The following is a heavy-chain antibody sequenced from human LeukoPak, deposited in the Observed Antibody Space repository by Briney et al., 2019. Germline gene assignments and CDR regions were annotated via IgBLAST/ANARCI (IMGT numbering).Heavy chain of an antibody. CDR2: ISGSGGST. CDR3: AKDLPVFSSSSAYNWFDP. V-gene: IGHV3-23*01. J-gene: IGHJ5*02. Sequence: PGGSLRLSCAASGFTFSSYAMSWVRQAPGKGLEWVSAISGSGGSTYYADSVKGRFTISRDNSKNTLYLQMNSLRAEDTAVYYCAKDLPVFSSSSAYNWFDPWGQGTLVTVSS. D-gene: IGHD6-6*01. CDR1: GFTFSSYA.